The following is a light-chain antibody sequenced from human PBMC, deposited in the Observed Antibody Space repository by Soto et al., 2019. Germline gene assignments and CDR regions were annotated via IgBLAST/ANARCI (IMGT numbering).Light chain of an antibody. V-gene: IGKV3-20*01. Sequence: DIVMTQSPATLSLSPGERATISCRASEIVSSSYIACYQQKPGQPPRLLIYVASTRASGIPDRFSGSGSGTDFLLTISRLEPEDSAVFYCQQYGGSPPTFGQGTKVEI. CDR3: QQYGGSPPT. CDR1: EIVSSSY. CDR2: VAS. J-gene: IGKJ1*01.